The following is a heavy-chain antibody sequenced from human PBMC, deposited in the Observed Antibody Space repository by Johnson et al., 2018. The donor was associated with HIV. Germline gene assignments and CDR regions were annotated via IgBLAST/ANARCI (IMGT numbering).Heavy chain of an antibody. CDR1: GFTFSSYG. CDR2: IWYDGSNK. Sequence: QMLLVESGGGVVHPGRSLRLSCAASGFTFSSYGMHWVRQAPGKGLEWVAVIWYDGSNKYYADSVKGRFTISRDNSKNTLYLQMNSLRVEDTAVYYCASSYSESDAFDIWGQGTMVTVSS. J-gene: IGHJ3*02. CDR3: ASSYSESDAFDI. D-gene: IGHD3-10*01. V-gene: IGHV3-33*08.